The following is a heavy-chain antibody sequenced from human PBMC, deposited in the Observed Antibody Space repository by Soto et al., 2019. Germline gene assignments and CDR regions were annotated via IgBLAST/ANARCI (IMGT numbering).Heavy chain of an antibody. J-gene: IGHJ6*02. CDR2: ISTYNDNT. Sequence: QVQLEQSGVEVKKPGASVKVTCKASGYTFHNFGISWVRQAPGQGLEWMGWISTYNDNTNYAQKFQGRVTMTTDTFTSTASTELRSPRPDETAVYSCVRLRYSGSHTHFYAGMDVWGQGTTVSVSS. CDR1: GYTFHNFG. V-gene: IGHV1-18*01. CDR3: VRLRYSGSHTHFYAGMDV. D-gene: IGHD3-16*02.